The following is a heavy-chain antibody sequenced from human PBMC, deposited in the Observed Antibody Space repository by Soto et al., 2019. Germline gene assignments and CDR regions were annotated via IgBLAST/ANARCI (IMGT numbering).Heavy chain of an antibody. V-gene: IGHV4-34*01. CDR1: GGSFSGYY. CDR3: ALGSNTRWFGELFGA. D-gene: IGHD3-10*01. CDR2: NNHSGST. J-gene: IGHJ4*02. Sequence: QVQLQQWGAGLLKPSETLSLTCAVYGGSFSGYYWSWIRQPPGKGLEWIGENNHSGSTNYNPSHKRRVTISVDPSKNQFPLKLSSVTVADTAVYYGALGSNTRWFGELFGAWGQGTLVTVSS.